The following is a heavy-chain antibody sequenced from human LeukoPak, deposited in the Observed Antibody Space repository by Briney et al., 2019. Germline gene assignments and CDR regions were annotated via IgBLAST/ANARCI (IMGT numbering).Heavy chain of an antibody. CDR2: INPNSGGT. D-gene: IGHD3-10*01. CDR3: ARASGYYGDAFDI. V-gene: IGHV1-2*02. CDR1: GYTFTGYY. J-gene: IGHJ3*02. Sequence: ASVKVSCKASGYTFTGYYMHWVRQAPGQGLEWMGWINPNSGGTNYAQKFQGRVTMTRDTSISTAYMELSRLRSDDTAVYYCARASGYYGDAFDIWGQGTMVTVSS.